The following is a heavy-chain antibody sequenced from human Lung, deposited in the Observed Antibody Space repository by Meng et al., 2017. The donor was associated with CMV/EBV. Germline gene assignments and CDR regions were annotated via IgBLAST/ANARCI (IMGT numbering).Heavy chain of an antibody. CDR2: IYHSGST. CDR3: ARVVTALWGYYFDY. D-gene: IGHD2-21*02. V-gene: IGHV4-4*02. Sequence: LQEPGPGSVKPSGPLSLTCAVSGGSISSRSWWCRVSRPPGKGLEWIGEIYHSGSTDYNPSLQSRVTISVDKSKNQFSLKLSSVTAADTAVYYCARVVTALWGYYFDYWGQGTLVTVSS. CDR1: GGSISSRSW. J-gene: IGHJ4*02.